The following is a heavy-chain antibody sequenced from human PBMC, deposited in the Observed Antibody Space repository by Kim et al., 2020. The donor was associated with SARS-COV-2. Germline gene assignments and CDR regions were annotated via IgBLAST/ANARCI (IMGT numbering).Heavy chain of an antibody. D-gene: IGHD3-16*01. CDR3: AKEEGGAAV. V-gene: IGHV3-23*01. CDR2: GTT. Sequence: GTTYYADPVKGRFTIARDNSKNTLYLHMNSLRAEDTAVYYCAKEEGGAAVWGQGTLVTVSS. J-gene: IGHJ4*02.